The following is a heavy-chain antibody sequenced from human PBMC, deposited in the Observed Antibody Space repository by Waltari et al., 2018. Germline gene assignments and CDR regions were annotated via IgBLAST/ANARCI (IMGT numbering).Heavy chain of an antibody. J-gene: IGHJ4*02. V-gene: IGHV4-59*08. Sequence: QVQLQESGPGLVKPSETLSLTCTVSGGSISSYYWSWIRQPPGKGREWIGYIYYSGSTNYNPSLKSRVTISVDTSKNQFSLKLSSVTAADTAVYYCARHFGYIGGSYSLYFDYWGQGTLVTVSS. D-gene: IGHD1-26*01. CDR3: ARHFGYIGGSYSLYFDY. CDR2: IYYSGST. CDR1: GGSISSYY.